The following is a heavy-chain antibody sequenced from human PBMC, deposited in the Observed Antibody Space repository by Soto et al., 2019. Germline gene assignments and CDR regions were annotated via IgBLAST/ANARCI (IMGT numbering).Heavy chain of an antibody. CDR1: GYTFTSYG. V-gene: IGHV1-18*01. D-gene: IGHD3-16*01. CDR3: ATQTGVRGLGYIDY. Sequence: QVQLVQSGAEVKKPGASVKVSCKASGYTFTSYGISWVRPAPGQGLEWMGWISAYNGNTNYAQKLQGRVTMTTDTSTSTAYMERRSLRADDTAVYYCATQTGVRGLGYIDYWGQGTLVTVSS. CDR2: ISAYNGNT. J-gene: IGHJ4*02.